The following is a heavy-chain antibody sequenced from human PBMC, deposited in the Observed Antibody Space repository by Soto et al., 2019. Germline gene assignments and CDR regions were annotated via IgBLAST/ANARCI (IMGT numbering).Heavy chain of an antibody. CDR1: GFSFRNYG. V-gene: IGHV3-30*18. CDR2: ISYEEINNK. Sequence: GGSLRLSCVASGFSFRNYGMHWVRQAPGKGLEWVAVISYEEINNKNYADSVKGRFTISRDNSENTLYLQMDSLRAEDTAVYYCAKGYCSGHSSYRGYGMDVWGQGTTVTVSS. J-gene: IGHJ6*02. CDR3: AKGYCSGHSSYRGYGMDV. D-gene: IGHD2-15*01.